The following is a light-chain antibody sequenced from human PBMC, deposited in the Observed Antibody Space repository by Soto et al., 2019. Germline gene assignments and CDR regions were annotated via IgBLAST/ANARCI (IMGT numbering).Light chain of an antibody. CDR2: DAS. CDR1: QNVIKY. J-gene: IGKJ5*01. V-gene: IGKV3-11*01. Sequence: EVILTQSPATLSLSPGERASLSCRASQNVIKYLAWYQQKPGQAPRLLIYDASSRATGVPARFSGSGSGTEFTLTISSLEAEDFAAYYCQQRYIWPPITFGQGTRLEIK. CDR3: QQRYIWPPIT.